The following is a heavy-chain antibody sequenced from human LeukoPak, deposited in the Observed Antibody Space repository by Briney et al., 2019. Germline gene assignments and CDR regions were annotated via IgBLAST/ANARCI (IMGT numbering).Heavy chain of an antibody. CDR3: ARPYDSSGYQAFDI. V-gene: IGHV4-38-2*02. Sequence: SETLSLTCTVSGYSISSGYYWGWIRQPPGKGLEWIGSIYHSGSTYYNPSLKSRVTISVDTSKNQFSLKLSSVTAADTAVYYCARPYDSSGYQAFDIWGQGTMVTVSS. D-gene: IGHD3-22*01. J-gene: IGHJ3*02. CDR2: IYHSGST. CDR1: GYSISSGYY.